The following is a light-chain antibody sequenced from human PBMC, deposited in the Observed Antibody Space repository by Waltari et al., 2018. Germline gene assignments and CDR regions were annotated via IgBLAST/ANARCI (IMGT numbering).Light chain of an antibody. CDR2: END. CDR1: SSDIGDHY. CDR3: ATWDSNLRAEV. J-gene: IGLJ3*02. V-gene: IGLV1-51*02. Sequence: QSVLTQPPSVSAAPGQRVTISCSGSSSDIGDHYVSWYQQLPGIAPKLLVYENDNRPSEMPDRFSASKSGTSATLAITGLQTGDEANYYCATWDSNLRAEVFGGGTKLTVL.